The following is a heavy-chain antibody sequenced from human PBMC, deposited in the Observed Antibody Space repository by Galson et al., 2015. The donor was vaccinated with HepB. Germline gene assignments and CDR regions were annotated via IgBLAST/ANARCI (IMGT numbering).Heavy chain of an antibody. D-gene: IGHD2-2*01. CDR1: GFTFSSYS. CDR3: ASICSSTSCTFGFDV. V-gene: IGHV3-21*01. Sequence: SLRLSCAASGFTFSSYSMNWVRQAPGKGLEWVSSITSSGNYRFYADSVKGRFTISRDNAKNSLYLQMNSLRAEDTAVYYCASICSSTSCTFGFDVWGQGTMVTVSS. CDR2: ITSSGNYR. J-gene: IGHJ3*01.